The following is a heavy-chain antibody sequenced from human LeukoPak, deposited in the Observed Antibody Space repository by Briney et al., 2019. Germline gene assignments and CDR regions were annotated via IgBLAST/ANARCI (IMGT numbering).Heavy chain of an antibody. CDR1: GYTFTGYY. J-gene: IGHJ5*02. Sequence: ASVKVSCKASGYTFTGYYMHWVRQAPGQGLEWMGWINPNSGGTHYAQKFQDRVTMTRYTSISTAYMELNSLRSDDTAVYYCAREGAAAEDVNWFDPWGQGTLVTVSS. D-gene: IGHD6-25*01. V-gene: IGHV1-2*02. CDR3: AREGAAAEDVNWFDP. CDR2: INPNSGGT.